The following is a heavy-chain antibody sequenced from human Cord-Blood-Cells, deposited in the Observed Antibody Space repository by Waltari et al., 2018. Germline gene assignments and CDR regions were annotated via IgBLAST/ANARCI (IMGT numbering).Heavy chain of an antibody. Sequence: VQRLGPGVGVVQRGGCVRHRCAASGFTFSSYSISWVRQAPGKGLEWVSAISGSGGSTYYADSVKGRFTISRDNSKNTLYLQMNSLRAEDTAVYYCAKDLYDYIWGSYPFGYWGQGTLVTVSS. CDR2: ISGSGGST. J-gene: IGHJ4*02. CDR3: AKDLYDYIWGSYPFGY. D-gene: IGHD3-16*02. V-gene: IGHV3-23*01. CDR1: GFTFSSYS.